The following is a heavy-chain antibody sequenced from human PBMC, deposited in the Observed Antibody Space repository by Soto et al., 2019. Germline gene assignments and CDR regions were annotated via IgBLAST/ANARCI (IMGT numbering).Heavy chain of an antibody. CDR2: IYYSGST. V-gene: IGHV4-39*01. Sequence: SETLSLTCTVSGGSISSSSYYWGWIRQPPGKGPEWIGSIYYSGSTYYNPSLKSRVTISVDTSKNQFSLKLSSVTAADTAVYYCAVVIEYYFDYWGQGTLVTVSS. D-gene: IGHD3-22*01. CDR1: GGSISSSSYY. J-gene: IGHJ4*02. CDR3: AVVIEYYFDY.